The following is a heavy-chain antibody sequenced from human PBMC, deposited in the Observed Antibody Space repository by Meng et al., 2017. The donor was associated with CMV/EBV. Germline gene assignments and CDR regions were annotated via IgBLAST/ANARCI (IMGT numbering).Heavy chain of an antibody. D-gene: IGHD1-26*01. J-gene: IGHJ3*02. CDR2: IIPIFGTA. V-gene: IGHV1-69*05. CDR3: ASTVPLLRKWELQGGDAFDI. CDR1: GGTFSSYA. Sequence: SVKVSCKASGGTFSSYAISWVRQAPGQGLEWMGGIIPIFGTANYAQKFQGRVTITTEESTSTAYMELSSLRSEDTAVYYCASTVPLLRKWELQGGDAFDIWGQGTMVTVSS.